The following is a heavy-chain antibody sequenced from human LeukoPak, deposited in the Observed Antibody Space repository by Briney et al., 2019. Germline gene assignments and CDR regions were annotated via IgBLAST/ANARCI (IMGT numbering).Heavy chain of an antibody. Sequence: PGGSLRLSCAASGFTFSSYAMHWVRQAPGKGLEWVAVISYDGSNKYYADSVKGRFTISRDNSKNTLYLQMNSLRAEDTAVYYCARGRGGPRYWYFDLWGRGTLVTVSS. D-gene: IGHD1-26*01. CDR3: ARGRGGPRYWYFDL. CDR2: ISYDGSNK. V-gene: IGHV3-30*04. CDR1: GFTFSSYA. J-gene: IGHJ2*01.